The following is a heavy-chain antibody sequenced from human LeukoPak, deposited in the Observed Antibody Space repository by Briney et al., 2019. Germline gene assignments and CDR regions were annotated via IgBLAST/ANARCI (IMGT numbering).Heavy chain of an antibody. J-gene: IGHJ3*02. V-gene: IGHV4-31*03. CDR1: GGSISSGGYY. Sequence: SQTLSLTCTVSGGSISSGGYYWSWTRQHPGKGLEWIGYIYYSGSTYYNPSLKSRVTISVDTSKNQFSLKLSSVTAADTAVYYCARRYGSGPYYDAFDIWGQGTMVTVSS. CDR3: ARRYGSGPYYDAFDI. CDR2: IYYSGST. D-gene: IGHD3-10*01.